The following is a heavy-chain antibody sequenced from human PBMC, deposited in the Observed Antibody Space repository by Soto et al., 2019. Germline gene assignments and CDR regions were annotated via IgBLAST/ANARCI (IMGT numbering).Heavy chain of an antibody. CDR1: GYTFTTYD. CDR2: MDPNSGST. Sequence: ASVKVSCKASGYTFTTYDITWVLQAPGQGLEWLGWMDPNSGSTGYAQNFQGRITMTRNISRNTAHMELSSLQSEDTAVYYCARERKFDFWRKGLDVWGQGTTVTVSS. CDR3: ARERKFDFWRKGLDV. J-gene: IGHJ6*02. V-gene: IGHV1-8*01. D-gene: IGHD3-3*01.